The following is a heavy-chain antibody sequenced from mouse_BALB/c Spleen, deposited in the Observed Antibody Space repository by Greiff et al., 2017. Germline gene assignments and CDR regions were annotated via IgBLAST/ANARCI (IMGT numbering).Heavy chain of an antibody. CDR3: ARSRYYYGSSSYAMDY. J-gene: IGHJ4*01. CDR2: IFPGDGST. Sequence: VQLQQSGADLVKPGASVKLSCKASGYTFTSYDINWVRQRLEQGLEWFGWIFPGDGSTKYNEKFKGKATLTTDKSSSTAYLQLSRLTSEASAVYFCARSRYYYGSSSYAMDYWGQGTSVTVSS. V-gene: IGHV1-85*01. CDR1: GYTFTSYD. D-gene: IGHD1-1*01.